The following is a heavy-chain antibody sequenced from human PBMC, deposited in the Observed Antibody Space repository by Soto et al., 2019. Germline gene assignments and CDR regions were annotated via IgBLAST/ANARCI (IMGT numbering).Heavy chain of an antibody. CDR2: IIPIFGTA. CDR1: GGTFSSYA. D-gene: IGHD2-8*01. Sequence: SVKVSCKASGGTFSSYAISWVRQAPGQGLEWMGGIIPIFGTANYAQKFQGRVTITADESTSTAYMELSSLRSEDTAVYYCARDPCTNGVCYPSYYYYGMDVWGQGTTVTVSS. J-gene: IGHJ6*02. CDR3: ARDPCTNGVCYPSYYYYGMDV. V-gene: IGHV1-69*13.